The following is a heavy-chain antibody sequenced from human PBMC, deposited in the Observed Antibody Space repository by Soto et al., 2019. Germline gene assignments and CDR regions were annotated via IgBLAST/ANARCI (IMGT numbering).Heavy chain of an antibody. Sequence: QVQLVQSGAEVKKPGASVKVSCKASGYTFSSYDINWVRQATGQGLEWMGWMNPKSGHTGSAQKFQGRVTMTRDTSISTAYMELSSLRSEVTAIYYCARTDGDLDVWGQGTTVTVSS. D-gene: IGHD4-17*01. CDR2: MNPKSGHT. V-gene: IGHV1-8*01. CDR1: GYTFSSYD. J-gene: IGHJ6*02. CDR3: ARTDGDLDV.